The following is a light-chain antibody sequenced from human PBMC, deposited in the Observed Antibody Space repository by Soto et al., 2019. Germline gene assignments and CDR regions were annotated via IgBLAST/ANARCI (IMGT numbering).Light chain of an antibody. CDR2: AAS. CDR1: QSVSNN. J-gene: IGKJ3*01. V-gene: IGKV3-11*01. CDR3: QQRNICPRIFT. Sequence: EIVLAQSPATLALSPGEKATLSCRASQSVSNNLAWYQQKPGQAPRLLIYAASKRATGIPARFSGSGSGTYFTLTIISLEPEDFAVHNCQQRNICPRIFTFGPGTKVDIK.